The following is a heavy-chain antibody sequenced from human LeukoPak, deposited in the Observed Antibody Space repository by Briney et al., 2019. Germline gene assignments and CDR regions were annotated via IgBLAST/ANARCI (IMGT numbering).Heavy chain of an antibody. D-gene: IGHD2-21*02. CDR3: AKGSVVEVTELYYFDY. Sequence: GGSLRLSCAASGFTFSSYGMHWVRQAPGKGLEWVAVISYDGSNKYYADSVKGRFTISRDNSKNTLYLQMNSLRAEDTAVYYCAKGSVVEVTELYYFDYWGQGTLVTVSS. V-gene: IGHV3-30*18. CDR2: ISYDGSNK. CDR1: GFTFSSYG. J-gene: IGHJ4*02.